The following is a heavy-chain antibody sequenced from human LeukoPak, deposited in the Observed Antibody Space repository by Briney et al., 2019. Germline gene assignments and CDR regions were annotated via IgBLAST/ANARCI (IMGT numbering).Heavy chain of an antibody. CDR1: GGTFSSYA. V-gene: IGHV1-69*13. Sequence: SVKVSCKASGGTFSSYAINWVRQAPGQGLEWMGGIIPIFGTTNYAQKFQGRVTITADESTSTAYMELSSLRSEDTAVYYCARELGRGSTSCYGYWGQGTLVTVSS. J-gene: IGHJ4*02. D-gene: IGHD2-2*01. CDR2: IIPIFGTT. CDR3: ARELGRGSTSCYGY.